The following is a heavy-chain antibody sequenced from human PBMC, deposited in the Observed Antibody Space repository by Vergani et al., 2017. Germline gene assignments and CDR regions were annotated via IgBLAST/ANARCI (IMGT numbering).Heavy chain of an antibody. CDR2: ISSSSSYI. CDR1: GFTFSSYS. D-gene: IGHD3-22*01. J-gene: IGHJ6*02. CDR3: ARDVATMIVDVCYGMDV. V-gene: IGHV3-21*01. Sequence: VQLVESGGGLVKPGGSLRLSCAASGFTFSSYSMNWVRQAPGKGLEWVSSISSSSSYIYYADSVKGRFTISRDNSKNTLYLQMNSLRAEDTAVYYCARDVATMIVDVCYGMDVWGQGTTVTVSS.